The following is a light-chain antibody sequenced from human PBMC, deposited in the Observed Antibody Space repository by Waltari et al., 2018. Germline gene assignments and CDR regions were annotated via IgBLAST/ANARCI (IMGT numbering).Light chain of an antibody. V-gene: IGLV2-14*03. CDR3: SSYRSSSPYV. J-gene: IGLJ1*01. CDR1: SSDVCGYNY. Sequence: QSALTQPASVSGSPGQSITISCTGTSSDVCGYNYFSWYQQYPGKAPKLMIYDVSYRPSGVSNLFSGSKSGNTDSLTISWLQAEDEADYYCSSYRSSSPYVFGTGTKVTVL. CDR2: DVS.